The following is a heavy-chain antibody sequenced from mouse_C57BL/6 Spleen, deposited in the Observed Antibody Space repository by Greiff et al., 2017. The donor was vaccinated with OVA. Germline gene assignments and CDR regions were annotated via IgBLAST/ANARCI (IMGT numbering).Heavy chain of an antibody. CDR3: ARYYGSRYYAMDY. D-gene: IGHD1-1*01. Sequence: VHVKQSGPELVKPGASVKISCKASGYSFTGYYMHWVKQSSEKSLEGIGEINPSTGGTSYNQKFKGKATLTVDKSSSTAYMQLKSLTSEDSAVYYCARYYGSRYYAMDYWGQGTSVTVSS. CDR1: GYSFTGYY. V-gene: IGHV1-43*01. CDR2: INPSTGGT. J-gene: IGHJ4*01.